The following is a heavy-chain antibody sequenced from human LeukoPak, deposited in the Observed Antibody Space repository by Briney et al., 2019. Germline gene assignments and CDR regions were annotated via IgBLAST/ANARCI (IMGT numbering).Heavy chain of an antibody. Sequence: PGGSLRLSCAAHEFGFSSSTMSWVRQAAGKGLEWVAKMKEDGSDEEYVDAVKGRFTISGDNAKNSLYLQMNSQRPEDTAVYFCVVGGAGGGYFPNWGQGSLVIVSS. CDR3: VVGGAGGGYFPN. D-gene: IGHD3-16*01. V-gene: IGHV3-7*01. J-gene: IGHJ1*01. CDR1: EFGFSSST. CDR2: MKEDGSDE.